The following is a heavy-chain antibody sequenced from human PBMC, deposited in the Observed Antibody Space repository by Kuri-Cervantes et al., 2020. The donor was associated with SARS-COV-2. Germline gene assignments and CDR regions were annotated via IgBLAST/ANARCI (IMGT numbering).Heavy chain of an antibody. Sequence: GSLRLSCTVSGGSISSYYWSWIRQPPGKGLEWIGYIYYSGSTNYNPSLKSRVTISVDTSKNQFSLKLSSVTAADTAVYYCARENWNYLDYWGQGTMVTVSS. CDR3: ARENWNYLDY. CDR2: IYYSGST. D-gene: IGHD1-1*01. CDR1: GGSISSYY. J-gene: IGHJ4*02. V-gene: IGHV4-59*01.